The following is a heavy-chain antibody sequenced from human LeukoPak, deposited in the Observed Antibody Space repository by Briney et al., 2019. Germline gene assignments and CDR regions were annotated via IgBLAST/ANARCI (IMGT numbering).Heavy chain of an antibody. J-gene: IGHJ4*02. V-gene: IGHV3-33*01. CDR1: GFTFSSYG. CDR3: ARLGSGWAIDY. CDR2: IWYDGSNK. D-gene: IGHD6-19*01. Sequence: PAGSLRLSCAASGFTFSSYGILWVRQAPGKGLEWVAVIWYDGSNKYYADSVKGRFTISRDQSKNTLYLQMNSRRADDTAVYYCARLGSGWAIDYWGQGTLVTVSS.